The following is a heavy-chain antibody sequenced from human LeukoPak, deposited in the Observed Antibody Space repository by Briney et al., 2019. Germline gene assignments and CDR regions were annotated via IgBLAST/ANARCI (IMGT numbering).Heavy chain of an antibody. CDR2: ISAYNGNT. CDR1: GYTFTSYG. Sequence: ASVKVSCKASGYTFTSYGISWVRQAPGQGLEWMGWISAYNGNTNYAQKLQGRDTMTTDTSTSTAYMELRSLRSDDTAVYYCARGYPGTTSTGGFDLWGRGTLVTVSS. V-gene: IGHV1-18*01. J-gene: IGHJ2*01. CDR3: ARGYPGTTSTGGFDL. D-gene: IGHD1-1*01.